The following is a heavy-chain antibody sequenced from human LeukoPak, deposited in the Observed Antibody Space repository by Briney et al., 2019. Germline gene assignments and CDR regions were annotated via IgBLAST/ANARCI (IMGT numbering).Heavy chain of an antibody. CDR1: GGFISSYY. CDR2: IYTRRST. J-gene: IGHJ6*02. V-gene: IGHV4-4*07. CDR3: ASESAKTRAYGSGRNYYYYYGMDV. Sequence: SETMFLTCTVAGGFISSYYWSWIRQPGGKGLECIWRIYTRRSTNYDPSVKGRFTMSGDTAKNQFSLKLSSVTAADTAVYYCASESAKTRAYGSGRNYYYYYGMDVWGQGTTVTVSS. D-gene: IGHD3-10*01.